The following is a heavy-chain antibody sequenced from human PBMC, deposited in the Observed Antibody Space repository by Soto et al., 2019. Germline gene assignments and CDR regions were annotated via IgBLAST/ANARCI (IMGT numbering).Heavy chain of an antibody. V-gene: IGHV1-18*04. CDR3: ARAELERGEVGYFGMDV. CDR1: GYTFSNYA. D-gene: IGHD1-1*01. Sequence: ASVKVSCKTSGYTFSNYAISWVRQAPGQGLEWMGWISSYNSNNGDTKSAQMLQGRVTMTIDTSATTAYMELRSLRSDDTAVYDCARAELERGEVGYFGMDVWGQGTTVTVSS. J-gene: IGHJ6*02. CDR2: ISSYNSNNGDT.